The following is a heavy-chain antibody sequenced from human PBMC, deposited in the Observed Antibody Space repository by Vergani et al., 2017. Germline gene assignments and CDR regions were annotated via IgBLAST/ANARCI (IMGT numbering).Heavy chain of an antibody. J-gene: IGHJ4*02. CDR3: AVRPRVNLVGGEIVTKRTFDY. V-gene: IGHV4-34*02. Sequence: QVQLQHWGAGVVKPSGTLSLTCAVFGESFSSFYWSWICQPPGKGLEWIGEINNDGHTNYNPSLESRVTVSRDTAKNQFSLNLMSVTAADTAMYYCAVRPRVNLVGGEIVTKRTFDYGSQGSLVTVSS. CDR1: GESFSSFY. D-gene: IGHD3-10*01. CDR2: INNDGHT.